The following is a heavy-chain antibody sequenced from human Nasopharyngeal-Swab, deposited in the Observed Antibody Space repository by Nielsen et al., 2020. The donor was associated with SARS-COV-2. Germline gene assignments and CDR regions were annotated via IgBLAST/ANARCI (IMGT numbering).Heavy chain of an antibody. CDR3: ARENYFDSGTLAAYDV. J-gene: IGHJ3*01. CDR2: IDSSGTRT. CDR1: GLSLSRTI. V-gene: IGHV3-23*05. D-gene: IGHD3-10*01. Sequence: GGSLRLSCAASGLSLSRTIITWVRQAPGKGLEWVSLIDSSGTRTFYADSVKGRFTLSRDISKNTVFLQMDSLRAEDSAIYYCARENYFDSGTLAAYDVRGQGTMVTVSS.